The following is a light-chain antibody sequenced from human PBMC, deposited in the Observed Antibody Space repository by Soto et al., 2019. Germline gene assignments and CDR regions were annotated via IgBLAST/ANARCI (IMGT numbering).Light chain of an antibody. CDR2: DAS. J-gene: IGKJ3*01. CDR1: QDISNY. V-gene: IGKV1-33*01. Sequence: DIQMTQSPPSLSASVGDRVTITCQASQDISNYLNWYQQKPGKVPKLLIYDASNLETRVPSRFSGSGSRTDFTLTISSLQPEDFATYYCQKYDNVPLFTFGPGTKVEIK. CDR3: QKYDNVPLFT.